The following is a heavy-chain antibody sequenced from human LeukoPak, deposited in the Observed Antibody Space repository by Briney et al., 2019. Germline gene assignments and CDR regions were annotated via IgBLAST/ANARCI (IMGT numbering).Heavy chain of an antibody. J-gene: IGHJ6*04. CDR3: ARTIREIGSYVMFRVYYGMDV. V-gene: IGHV3-48*03. CDR2: ISSSGSTI. CDR1: GFTFSSYE. D-gene: IGHD3-16*01. Sequence: GRSLRLSCAASGFTFSSYEMNWVRHAPGKGLELVSYISSSGSTIYYADSVKGRFTISRYNAKNSLYLQMNTLIAEPTAAYYCARTIREIGSYVMFRVYYGMDVWGKGTTVTVSS.